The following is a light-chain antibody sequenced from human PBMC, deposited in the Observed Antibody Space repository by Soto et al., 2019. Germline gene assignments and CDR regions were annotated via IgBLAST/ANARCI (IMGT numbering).Light chain of an antibody. CDR2: GAS. V-gene: IGKV3-20*01. CDR1: PSVTSNY. J-gene: IGKJ2*01. CDR3: QQYNSSPRT. Sequence: EIVMTQSPGTLSLSPGERATLSCRASPSVTSNYFSWYQKKPGQAPSLLIYGASTRATGLPERFSGSGSGTDFTLTISRLEPDDFALYFCQQYNSSPRTFGQGTKLEIK.